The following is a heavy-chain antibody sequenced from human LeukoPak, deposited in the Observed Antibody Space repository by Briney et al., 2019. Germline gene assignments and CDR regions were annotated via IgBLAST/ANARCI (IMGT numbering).Heavy chain of an antibody. Sequence: GASVKVSCKVSGYTLTELSMHWVRQAPGKGLEWMGGFDPEDGETIYAQKFQGRVTMTEDTSTDTAYMELSSLRAEDTAVYYCAKIPDPNSEQQLVPAYWGQGTLVTVSS. CDR2: FDPEDGET. CDR3: AKIPDPNSEQQLVPAY. CDR1: GYTLTELS. V-gene: IGHV1-24*01. J-gene: IGHJ4*02. D-gene: IGHD6-13*01.